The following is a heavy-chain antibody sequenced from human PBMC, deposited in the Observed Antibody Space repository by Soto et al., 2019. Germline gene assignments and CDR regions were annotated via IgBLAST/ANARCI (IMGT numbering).Heavy chain of an antibody. V-gene: IGHV3-23*01. CDR3: AKSASTSTTYIDS. CDR1: GFTFRSYA. D-gene: IGHD4-17*01. J-gene: IGHJ5*01. Sequence: GGSLRLSCAASGFTFRSYAMRWVRQVPGKGLEWVAGITDSGGATDYVDSVKGRFTISRDNSKNTLYLQMNSVRAEDTAVYFCAKSASTSTTYIDSWGHGTLVTVSS. CDR2: ITDSGGAT.